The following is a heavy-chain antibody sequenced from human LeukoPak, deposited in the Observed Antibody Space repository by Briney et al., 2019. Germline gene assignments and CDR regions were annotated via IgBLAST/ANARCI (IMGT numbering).Heavy chain of an antibody. J-gene: IGHJ4*02. CDR3: ARGQGGLFGALDY. CDR2: ISWNGGSI. D-gene: IGHD2-8*02. V-gene: IGHV3-9*01. CDR1: EFTFDDYA. Sequence: GGSLRLSCAASEFTFDDYAMHWARQAPGKGLEWVSGISWNGGSIAYADSVKGRFTISRDNSKNTLYLQMNSLRAEDTAVYYCARGQGGLFGALDYWGQGTLVTVSS.